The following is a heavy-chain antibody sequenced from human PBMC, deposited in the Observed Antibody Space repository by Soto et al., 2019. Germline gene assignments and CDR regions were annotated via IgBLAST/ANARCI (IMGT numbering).Heavy chain of an antibody. CDR1: GGTFSSYA. D-gene: IGHD3-22*01. CDR2: IIPIFGTA. Sequence: QVQLVQSGAEVKKPGSSVKVSCTPSGGTFSSYAISWVRQAPGQGLQWMGGIIPIFGTANYAQKFQGRVTITADESTTTAYMELSSLRSEDTAVYYCARFRGYYDSSGYLIHDAFDIWGQGTMVTVSS. J-gene: IGHJ3*02. V-gene: IGHV1-69*01. CDR3: ARFRGYYDSSGYLIHDAFDI.